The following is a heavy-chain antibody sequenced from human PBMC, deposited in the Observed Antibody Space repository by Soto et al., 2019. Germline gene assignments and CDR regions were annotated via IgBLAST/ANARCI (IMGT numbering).Heavy chain of an antibody. Sequence: GGSLRLSCAASGFTFDDYTMHWVRQAPGKGLEWVSLISWDGGSTYYADSVKGRFTISRDNSKNSLYLQMNSLRTEDTALYYCAKDPAEYSSSYYFDYWGQGTLVTVSS. CDR2: ISWDGGST. V-gene: IGHV3-43*01. CDR3: AKDPAEYSSSYYFDY. D-gene: IGHD6-6*01. CDR1: GFTFDDYT. J-gene: IGHJ4*02.